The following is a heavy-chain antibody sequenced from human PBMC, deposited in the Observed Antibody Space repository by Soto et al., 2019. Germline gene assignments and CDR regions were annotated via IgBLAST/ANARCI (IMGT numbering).Heavy chain of an antibody. J-gene: IGHJ3*02. CDR3: ARGRIVVVPAATPVVVGAFDI. V-gene: IGHV4-34*01. D-gene: IGHD2-2*01. CDR2: INHSGST. Sequence: PSETLSLTCAVYGGSFSGYYWSWIRQPPGKGLEWIGEINHSGSTNYNPSLKSRVTISVDTSKNQFSLKLSSVTAADTAVYYCARGRIVVVPAATPVVVGAFDIWGQGTMVTV. CDR1: GGSFSGYY.